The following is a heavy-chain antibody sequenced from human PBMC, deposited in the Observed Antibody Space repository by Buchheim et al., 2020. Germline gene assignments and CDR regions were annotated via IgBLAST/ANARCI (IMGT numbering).Heavy chain of an antibody. V-gene: IGHV3-30-3*01. CDR3: ARDLLQGPYYYYGMDV. Sequence: QVQLVESGGGVVQPGRSLRLSCAASGFTFSSYAMHWVRQAPGKGLEWVAVISYDGSNKYYADSVKGRFTISRDNSKNTLYLQMNSLRAEDTAVYYCARDLLQGPYYYYGMDVWGQGTT. D-gene: IGHD1-1*01. CDR1: GFTFSSYA. J-gene: IGHJ6*02. CDR2: ISYDGSNK.